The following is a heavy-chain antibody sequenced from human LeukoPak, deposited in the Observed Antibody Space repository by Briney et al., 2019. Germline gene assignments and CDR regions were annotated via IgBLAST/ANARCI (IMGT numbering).Heavy chain of an antibody. J-gene: IGHJ4*02. CDR3: ARISGSYLDY. V-gene: IGHV3-9*01. CDR1: GFTFDDYA. CDR2: ISWNSGSI. D-gene: IGHD1-26*01. Sequence: GGSLRLSCAASGFTFDDYAMHWVRQAPGKGLEWVSGISWNSGSIGYADSVKGRFTISRDNAKNSLYLQMNSLRAEDTAVYYCARISGSYLDYWGQGTLVTVSS.